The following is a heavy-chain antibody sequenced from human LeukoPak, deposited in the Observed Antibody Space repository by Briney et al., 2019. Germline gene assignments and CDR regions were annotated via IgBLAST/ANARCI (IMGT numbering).Heavy chain of an antibody. CDR3: ARGLLWFGGLNY. CDR1: GFIFSNYW. J-gene: IGHJ4*02. V-gene: IGHV3-7*03. CDR2: IKQDGSEK. Sequence: GGSLRLSCAASGFIFSNYWMTWVRQTPEKGLEWVANIKQDGSEKYYVDSVKGRFTISRDNAKSSLYLQMGSLRAEDTAIYYCARGLLWFGGLNYWGQGTLVTVSS. D-gene: IGHD3-10*01.